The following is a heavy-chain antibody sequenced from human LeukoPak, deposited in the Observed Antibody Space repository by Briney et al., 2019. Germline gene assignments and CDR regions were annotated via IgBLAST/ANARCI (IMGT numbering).Heavy chain of an antibody. CDR3: ARGYSGYDSGPFFDY. J-gene: IGHJ4*02. CDR2: ISSSSSTI. CDR1: GFTFSSYS. V-gene: IGHV3-48*01. Sequence: GSLRLSCAASGFTFSSYSMNWVRQAPGKGLEWVSYISSSSSTIYYADSVKGRFTISRDNAKNSLYLQMNSLRAEDTAVYYCARGYSGYDSGPFFDYWGQGTLVTVSS. D-gene: IGHD5-12*01.